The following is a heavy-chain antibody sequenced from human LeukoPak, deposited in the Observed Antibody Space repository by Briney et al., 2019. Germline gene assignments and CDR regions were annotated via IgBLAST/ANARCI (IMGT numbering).Heavy chain of an antibody. V-gene: IGHV3-21*01. CDR3: VWDAGTYLSFDP. D-gene: IGHD1-26*01. J-gene: IGHJ5*02. Sequence: GSLRLSCAASGFTFSTHSMNWVRQAPGRGLEWVSCISSSSTYIKYTDSVKGRFTISRDNAKNSLYLQMNSLRAEDTAVYYCVWDAGTYLSFDPWGQGTLVTVSS. CDR2: ISSSSTYI. CDR1: GFTFSTHS.